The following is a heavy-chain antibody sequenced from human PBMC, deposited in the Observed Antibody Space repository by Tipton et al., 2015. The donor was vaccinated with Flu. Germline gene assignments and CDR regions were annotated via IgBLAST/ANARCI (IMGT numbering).Heavy chain of an antibody. CDR2: INPSGGST. CDR3: ARAARSYDVLTGYTSTRFDY. CDR1: GYIFTNYY. Sequence: QLVQSGADVKKPGASVTVSCKTSGYIFTNYYIHWARQAPGQGLEWMGIINPSGGSTTYAQEVQGRVTVTRDTSTNTVYMELNSLRSEDTAVYYCARAARSYDVLTGYTSTRFDYWGQGTQVTVSS. J-gene: IGHJ4*02. V-gene: IGHV1-46*01. D-gene: IGHD3/OR15-3a*01.